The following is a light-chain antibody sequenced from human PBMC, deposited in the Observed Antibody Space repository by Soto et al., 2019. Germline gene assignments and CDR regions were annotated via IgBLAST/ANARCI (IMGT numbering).Light chain of an antibody. CDR1: QSVGTS. Sequence: DIVLTQSPATLSLSPGERATLSCTASQSVGTSLAWYKQQPGQAPRLLIHDAAYRASGIPERFSGSGSGTAFSLSISRLEPDDFALYYCQHRGSLPRSFGRGTKVEI. J-gene: IGKJ1*01. CDR2: DAA. CDR3: QHRGSLPRS. V-gene: IGKV3-11*01.